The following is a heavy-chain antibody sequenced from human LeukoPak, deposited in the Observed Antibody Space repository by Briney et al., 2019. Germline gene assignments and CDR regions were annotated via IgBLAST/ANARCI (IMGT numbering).Heavy chain of an antibody. J-gene: IGHJ4*02. V-gene: IGHV4-39*07. D-gene: IGHD3-22*01. Sequence: PSETLSLTCTVSGGSISSSLYHWGWIRQSPGKNLEWLGSIYYTGTTHYNPSLKSRVTISGDTSKNQFSLRLSSVTAADTAVYYCARASYSYDINGWVPFDYWGQGTLVTVSS. CDR2: IYYTGTT. CDR3: ARASYSYDINGWVPFDY. CDR1: GGSISSSLYH.